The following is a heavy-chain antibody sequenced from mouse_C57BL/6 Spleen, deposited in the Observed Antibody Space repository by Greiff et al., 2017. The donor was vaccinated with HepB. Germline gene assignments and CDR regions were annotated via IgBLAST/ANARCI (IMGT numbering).Heavy chain of an antibody. V-gene: IGHV3-6*01. Sequence: EVKLVESGPGLVKPSQSLSLTCSVTGYSITSGYYWNWIRQFPGNKLEWMGYISYDGSNNYNPSLKNRISITRDTSKNQFFLKLNSVTTEDTATYYCARDPLLSSYFDYWGQGTTLTVSS. CDR3: ARDPLLSSYFDY. J-gene: IGHJ2*01. CDR1: GYSITSGYY. D-gene: IGHD1-3*01. CDR2: ISYDGSN.